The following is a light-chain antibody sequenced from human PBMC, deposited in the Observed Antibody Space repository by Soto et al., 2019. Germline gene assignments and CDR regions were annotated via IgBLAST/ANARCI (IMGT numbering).Light chain of an antibody. CDR3: QQYNNWPRT. Sequence: EIALTQSPATPSLSPGERATLSCRASQSVSSDLAWYHQKPGQAPRLLIYGASTRATGIPARFSGSGSGTEFTLTINSLQSEDFAVYYCQQYNNWPRTFGQGTKVDIK. CDR2: GAS. V-gene: IGKV3-15*01. CDR1: QSVSSD. J-gene: IGKJ1*01.